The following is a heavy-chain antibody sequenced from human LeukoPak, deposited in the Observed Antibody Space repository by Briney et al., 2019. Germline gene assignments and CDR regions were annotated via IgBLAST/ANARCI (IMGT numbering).Heavy chain of an antibody. CDR3: ARAPGYYFDS. J-gene: IGHJ4*02. CDR1: GFTFSSYE. Sequence: GGSLRLSCAASGFTFSSYEMNWVRQAPGKGLEWVSSVSSSGSAIYYADSVRGRFTISRDNAKNSLYLQMNTLRAEDTAVYYCARAPGYYFDSWGQGTLVTVSS. CDR2: VSSSGSAI. V-gene: IGHV3-48*03.